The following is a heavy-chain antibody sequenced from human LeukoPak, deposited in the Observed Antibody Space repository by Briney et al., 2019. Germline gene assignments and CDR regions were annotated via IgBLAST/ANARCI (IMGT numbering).Heavy chain of an antibody. CDR3: ARIGGYSYGRLDY. CDR2: IIPIFGTA. J-gene: IGHJ4*02. V-gene: IGHV1-69*01. D-gene: IGHD5-18*01. CDR1: GGTFSSYA. Sequence: SVKVSCKASGGTFSSYAISWVRQAPGQGLEWMGGIIPIFGTANYAQKFRGRVTITADESTSTAYMELSSLRSEDTAVYYCARIGGYSYGRLDYWGQGTLVTVSS.